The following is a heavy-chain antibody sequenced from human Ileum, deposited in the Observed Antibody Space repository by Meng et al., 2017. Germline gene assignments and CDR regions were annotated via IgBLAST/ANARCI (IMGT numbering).Heavy chain of an antibody. J-gene: IGHJ4*02. CDR3: ARHGGYSQDF. D-gene: IGHD4-23*01. Sequence: QGQLQEAGPGLVRPSGTLSLTCAVFSGSISSNTYWSWFRQPPGKGLEWIGQISHSGSAYYNPSLKSRVTMSVDKSKSQFSLMLTSVTAADTAIYYCARHGGYSQDFWGQGTLVTVSS. V-gene: IGHV4-4*02. CDR2: ISHSGSA. CDR1: SGSISSNTY.